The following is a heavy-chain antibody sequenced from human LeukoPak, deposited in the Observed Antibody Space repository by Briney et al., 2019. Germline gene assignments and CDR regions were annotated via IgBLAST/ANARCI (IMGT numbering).Heavy chain of an antibody. J-gene: IGHJ6*03. V-gene: IGHV4-59*01. CDR1: GDSISSYY. D-gene: IGHD6-13*01. CDR3: ARDRSSWHYYYMDV. Sequence: ASETLSLTCTVSGDSISSYYWSWIRQPPGKGLEWIGYIYYSGSTNYNPSLKSRVTISVDTSKNQFSLKLSSVTAADTAVYYCARDRSSWHYYYMDVWGKGTTVTVSS. CDR2: IYYSGST.